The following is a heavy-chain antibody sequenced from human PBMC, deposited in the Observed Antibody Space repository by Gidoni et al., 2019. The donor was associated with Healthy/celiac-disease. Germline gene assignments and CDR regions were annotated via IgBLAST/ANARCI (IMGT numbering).Heavy chain of an antibody. CDR1: GFTFSSYA. CDR3: AKDPTRGYSYGPYYYGMDV. CDR2: ISGSGGST. Sequence: EVQLLESGGGLVQPGGSLRLSCAASGFTFSSYAMSWVRQAPGKGLAWVSAISGSGGSTYYADSVKGRFTISRDNSKNTLYLQMNSLRAEDTAVYYCAKDPTRGYSYGPYYYGMDVWGQGTTVTVSS. V-gene: IGHV3-23*01. J-gene: IGHJ6*02. D-gene: IGHD5-18*01.